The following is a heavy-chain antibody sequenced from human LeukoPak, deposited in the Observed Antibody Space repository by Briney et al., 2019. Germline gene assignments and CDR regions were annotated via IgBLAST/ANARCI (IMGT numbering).Heavy chain of an antibody. D-gene: IGHD2-21*02. J-gene: IGHJ4*02. Sequence: GGSLRLSCGASGFTLSTYGMSWVRQAPGKGLEWVSGISGSGGNTYYADSVKGRFTISRDNSKNTLYLQMKSLRAEDTAVYYCAKDFVVVPGNVNYFDYWGQGTLVTVSS. V-gene: IGHV3-23*01. CDR2: ISGSGGNT. CDR1: GFTLSTYG. CDR3: AKDFVVVPGNVNYFDY.